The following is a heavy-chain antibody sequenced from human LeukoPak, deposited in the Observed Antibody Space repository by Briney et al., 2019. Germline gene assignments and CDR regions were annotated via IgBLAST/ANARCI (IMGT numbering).Heavy chain of an antibody. V-gene: IGHV3-23*01. CDR2: ISGSGGST. CDR1: GFTFSSYA. J-gene: IGHJ6*02. D-gene: IGHD6-19*01. Sequence: GGSLRLSCAASGFTFSSYAMRWVRQAPGKGLEWVSAISGSGGSTYYADSVKGRFTISRDNSKNTLYLQMNSLRAEDTAVYYCAKVAVAGTYYYYGMDVWGQGSTVTASS. CDR3: AKVAVAGTYYYYGMDV.